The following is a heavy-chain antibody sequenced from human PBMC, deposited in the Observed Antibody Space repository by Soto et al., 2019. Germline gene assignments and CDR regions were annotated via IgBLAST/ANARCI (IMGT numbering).Heavy chain of an antibody. CDR2: RYYTGST. D-gene: IGHD6-19*01. J-gene: IGHJ4*02. Sequence: SETLSLTCSFSGGSITSYYWSWIRQPPGKGLEWVGYRYYTGSTSYNPSLESRVTISVDTSKKQFSLELDSVTAADTAVYYCAIANGWYYFDYWGQGVLVTVSS. CDR1: GGSITSYY. V-gene: IGHV4-59*08. CDR3: AIANGWYYFDY.